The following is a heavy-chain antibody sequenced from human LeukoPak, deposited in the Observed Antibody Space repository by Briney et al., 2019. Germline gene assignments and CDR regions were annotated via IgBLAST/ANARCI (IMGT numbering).Heavy chain of an antibody. CDR2: IYSGGTT. D-gene: IGHD6-13*01. Sequence: GGSLRLSCAASGFTVSSNYMSWVRQAPGKGLEWVSVIYSGGTTYYADSVKGRFTISRDNSKNTLYLQMYSPRAEDTAVYYCARDLSSSWGGGMDVWGKGTTVTVSS. CDR3: ARDLSSSWGGGMDV. V-gene: IGHV3-53*01. J-gene: IGHJ6*04. CDR1: GFTVSSNY.